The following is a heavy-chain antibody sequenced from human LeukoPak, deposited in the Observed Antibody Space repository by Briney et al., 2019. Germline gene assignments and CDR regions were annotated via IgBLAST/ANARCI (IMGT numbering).Heavy chain of an antibody. D-gene: IGHD6-19*01. V-gene: IGHV5-51*01. CDR1: GYSFTSYW. CDR3: ARGPYSSGWYPLKYFQH. CDR2: IYPGDSDT. J-gene: IGHJ1*01. Sequence: GKSLKISCKGSGYSFTSYWIGWVRQMPGKGLEWMGIIYPGDSDTRYSPSFQGQVTISADKSISTAYLQWSSLKASDTAMYYCARGPYSSGWYPLKYFQHWGQGTLVTVSS.